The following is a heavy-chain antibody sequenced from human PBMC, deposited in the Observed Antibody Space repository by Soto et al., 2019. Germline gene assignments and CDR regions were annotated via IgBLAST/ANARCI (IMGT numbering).Heavy chain of an antibody. CDR2: ISSSSSYI. CDR1: GFTFSSYS. Sequence: KPGGSLRLSCAASGFTFSSYSMNWVRQAPGKGLEWVSSISSSSSYIYYADSVKGRFTISRDNAKNSLYLQMNSLRAEDTAVYYCARSPSGMAARQEYYYGMDVWGQGTTVTVSS. CDR3: ARSPSGMAARQEYYYGMDV. V-gene: IGHV3-21*01. D-gene: IGHD6-6*01. J-gene: IGHJ6*02.